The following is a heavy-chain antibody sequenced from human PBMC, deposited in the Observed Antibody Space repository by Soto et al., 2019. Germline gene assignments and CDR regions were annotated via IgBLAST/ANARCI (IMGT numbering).Heavy chain of an antibody. V-gene: IGHV4-59*12. Sequence: SETLSLTCVVSGDSISTYYWSWIRQPPGKGLEWIGYIYYSGTTNYNPSLKSRVTISVDTSKNQLSLNLTSVTAADTAVYYCARVSRPVTTLRGIKNYYYYYYMDVWGEGTTVTVSS. J-gene: IGHJ6*03. D-gene: IGHD3-10*01. CDR2: IYYSGTT. CDR3: ARVSRPVTTLRGIKNYYYYYYMDV. CDR1: GDSISTYY.